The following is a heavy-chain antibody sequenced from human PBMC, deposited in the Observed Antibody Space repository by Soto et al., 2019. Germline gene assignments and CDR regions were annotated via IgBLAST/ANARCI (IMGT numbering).Heavy chain of an antibody. D-gene: IGHD6-19*01. CDR2: ISYDGSNK. J-gene: IGHJ3*02. CDR1: GFTFSSYA. V-gene: IGHV3-30-3*01. CDR3: ARGSGGWYKDAFDI. Sequence: QVQLVESGGGVVQPGRSLRLSCAASGFTFSSYAMHWVRQAPGKGLEWVAVISYDGSNKYYADSVKGRFTISRDNSKNTLYLQMNSLRAEDTAVYYCARGSGGWYKDAFDIWGQGTMVTVSS.